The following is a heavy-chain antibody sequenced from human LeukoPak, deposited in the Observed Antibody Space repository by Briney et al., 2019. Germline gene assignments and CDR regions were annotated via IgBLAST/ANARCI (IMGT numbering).Heavy chain of an antibody. CDR3: AALKFQRDIVRGVSDAFDI. CDR2: ISGSGGST. CDR1: GFTFSSYA. D-gene: IGHD3-10*01. J-gene: IGHJ3*02. V-gene: IGHV3-23*01. Sequence: GGSLRLSCAASGFTFSSYAMSWVRQTPGKGLEWVSAISGSGGSTYYADSVKGRFTISRDNSKNTLYLQMNSLRAEDTAVYYCAALKFQRDIVRGVSDAFDIWGQGTMVTVSS.